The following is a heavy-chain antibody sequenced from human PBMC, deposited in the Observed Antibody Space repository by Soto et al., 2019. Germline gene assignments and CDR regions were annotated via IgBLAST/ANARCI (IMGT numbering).Heavy chain of an antibody. CDR1: GGTFSSYT. Sequence: SVKVSCKAAGGTFSSYTISWVRQAPGQGLEWMGRIIPILGIANYAQKFQGRVTITADKSTSTAYMELSSLRSEDTAVYYCVPAARPGDYYYYYGMDVWG. CDR3: VPAARPGDYYYYYGMDV. V-gene: IGHV1-69*02. CDR2: IIPILGIA. J-gene: IGHJ6*02. D-gene: IGHD2-2*01.